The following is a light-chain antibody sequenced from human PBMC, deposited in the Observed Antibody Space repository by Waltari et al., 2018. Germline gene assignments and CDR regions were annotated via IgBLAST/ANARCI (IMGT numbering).Light chain of an antibody. CDR3: MQSIHLPRT. Sequence: EILLTQTPFSLSVAPGQPASISCKSSQSLRHINGKTYLCWFLQRPGQSPQLLMYEVSSRFSGVSDRFRGSGSGTDFTLTISRVEADDVGTYYCMQSIHLPRTFGGGTKVEIK. J-gene: IGKJ4*01. CDR2: EVS. CDR1: QSLRHINGKTY. V-gene: IGKV2-29*02.